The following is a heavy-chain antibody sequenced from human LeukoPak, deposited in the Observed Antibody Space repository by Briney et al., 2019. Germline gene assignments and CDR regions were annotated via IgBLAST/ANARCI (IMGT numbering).Heavy chain of an antibody. V-gene: IGHV3-30-3*01. CDR1: GFTFSSYW. CDR3: ARDYWWNYDY. Sequence: GGSLRLSCAVSGFTFSSYWMHWVRQAPGKGLEWVAVISKDGSDKYYPGSVRGRFTISRDNSKNTIYLQMDSLRAEDTAIYYCARDYWWNYDYWGQGTLVTVSS. CDR2: ISKDGSDK. J-gene: IGHJ4*02. D-gene: IGHD1-7*01.